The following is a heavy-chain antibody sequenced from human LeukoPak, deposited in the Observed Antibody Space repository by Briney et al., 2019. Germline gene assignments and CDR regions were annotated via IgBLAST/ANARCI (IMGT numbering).Heavy chain of an antibody. V-gene: IGHV4-31*03. CDR1: GGSISSGGYY. CDR2: IYYSGST. J-gene: IGHJ4*02. D-gene: IGHD2-2*01. CDR3: ARAPGYCSSTSCFRGYFDY. Sequence: SQTLSLTCTVSGGSISSGGYYWSWIRQHPGKGLEWIGYIYYSGSTYYNPSLKSRVTISVDTSKNQFSLKLSSVTAADTAVYYCARAPGYCSSTSCFRGYFDYLGQGTLVTVSS.